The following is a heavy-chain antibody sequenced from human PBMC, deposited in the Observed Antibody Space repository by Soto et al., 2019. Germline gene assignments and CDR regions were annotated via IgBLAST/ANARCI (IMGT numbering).Heavy chain of an antibody. D-gene: IGHD3-3*01. V-gene: IGHV1-69*06. CDR2: IIPIFGTA. Sequence: AVKVSCKASGCTFSSYAISWVRQAPGQGLEWMGGIIPIFGTANYAQKFQGRVTITADKSTSTAYMELSSLSSEDTAVYYCAIYDFWSGNLSFDYWGQGTLVTAPQ. J-gene: IGHJ4*02. CDR3: AIYDFWSGNLSFDY. CDR1: GCTFSSYA.